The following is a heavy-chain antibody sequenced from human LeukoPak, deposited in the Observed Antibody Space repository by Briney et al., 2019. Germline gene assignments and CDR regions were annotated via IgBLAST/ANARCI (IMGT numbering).Heavy chain of an antibody. CDR2: ISWNSGSI. CDR1: GFTFDDYA. CDR3: AKGHSASGVGAMDY. J-gene: IGHJ4*02. Sequence: PGGSLRLSCAASGFTFDDYAMHWVRQAPGKGLEWVSGISWNSGSIGYADSVKGRFTISRDNAKNSLYLQMNSLRAEDMALYYCAKGHSASGVGAMDYWGQGTLVTVSS. V-gene: IGHV3-9*03. D-gene: IGHD1-26*01.